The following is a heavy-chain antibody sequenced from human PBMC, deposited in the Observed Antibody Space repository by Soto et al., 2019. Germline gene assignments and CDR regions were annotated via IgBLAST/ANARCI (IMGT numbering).Heavy chain of an antibody. CDR2: IIPIFGTA. V-gene: IGHV1-69*13. CDR1: GGTISSSA. Sequence: SVKVSCKASGGTISSSAISWVRQAPGQGLEWMGGIIPIFGTANYAQKFQGRVTITADESTSTAYMELSSLRSEDTAVYYCARVDVRWLATPFGPWGQGTLGTVSS. J-gene: IGHJ5*02. D-gene: IGHD6-19*01. CDR3: ARVDVRWLATPFGP.